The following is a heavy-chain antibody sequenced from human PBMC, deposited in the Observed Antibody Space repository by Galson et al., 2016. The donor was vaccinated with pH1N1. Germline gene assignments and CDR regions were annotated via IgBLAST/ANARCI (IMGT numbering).Heavy chain of an antibody. V-gene: IGHV3-11*05. D-gene: IGHD6-13*01. CDR3: ARAIFAAAAV. Sequence: GRFTISRDNAKNSLYLQMNSLTAEDTAVYYCARAIFAAAAVWGQGTLVTVSS. J-gene: IGHJ4*02.